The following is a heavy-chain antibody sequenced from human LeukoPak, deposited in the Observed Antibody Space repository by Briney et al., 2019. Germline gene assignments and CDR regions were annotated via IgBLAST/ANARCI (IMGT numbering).Heavy chain of an antibody. D-gene: IGHD3-3*02. CDR2: IYHRSTT. Sequence: SGXXXXXPXGRALDWIAYIYHRSTTYYNPSLNSRVTISVDRSKNQFSLKLSSVTAADTAVYYCARGDITIFDYWGQGTLVTVSS. CDR1: S. V-gene: IGHV4-30-2*01. CDR3: ARGDITIFDY. J-gene: IGHJ4*02.